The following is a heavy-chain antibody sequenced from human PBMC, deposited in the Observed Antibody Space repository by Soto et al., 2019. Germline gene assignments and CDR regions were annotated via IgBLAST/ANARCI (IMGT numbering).Heavy chain of an antibody. CDR3: AKVDRYCSGGSCYSNWFDP. CDR1: GFTFSSYA. J-gene: IGHJ5*02. V-gene: IGHV3-23*01. Sequence: GGSLRLSCAASGFTFSSYAMSWVRQAPGKXLEWVSAISGSGGSTYYADSVKGRFTISRDNSKNTLYLQMNSLRAEDTAVYYCAKVDRYCSGGSCYSNWFDPWGQGTLVTVSS. D-gene: IGHD2-15*01. CDR2: ISGSGGST.